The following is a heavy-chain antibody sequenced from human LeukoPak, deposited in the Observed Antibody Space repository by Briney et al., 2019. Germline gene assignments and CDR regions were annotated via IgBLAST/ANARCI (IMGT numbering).Heavy chain of an antibody. CDR2: IYTSGGT. Sequence: SETLSLTCTVSGGSISSYYWSWIRQPAGKGLEWIGRIYTSGGTNYNPALKSRVTMSVATSKNQFSLKMSSVTAADTAVYYCARIGTYYYDSSGYYHNWFDPWGQGTLVTVSS. D-gene: IGHD3-22*01. CDR3: ARIGTYYYDSSGYYHNWFDP. CDR1: GGSISSYY. V-gene: IGHV4-4*07. J-gene: IGHJ5*02.